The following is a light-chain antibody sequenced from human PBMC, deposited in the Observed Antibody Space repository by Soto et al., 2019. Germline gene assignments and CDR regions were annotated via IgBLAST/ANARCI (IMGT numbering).Light chain of an antibody. J-gene: IGLJ1*01. CDR3: QSYDSSLSGSV. V-gene: IGLV1-40*01. Sequence: QSVLTQPPSVSGAPGQRVAISCTANNSNIGSDFAVSWYRQFPGTAPKLLIYVNTNRPSGVPDRFSGSRSGTSASLAITGLQAEDEADYYCQSYDSSLSGSVFGTGTKLTVL. CDR2: VNT. CDR1: NSNIGSDFA.